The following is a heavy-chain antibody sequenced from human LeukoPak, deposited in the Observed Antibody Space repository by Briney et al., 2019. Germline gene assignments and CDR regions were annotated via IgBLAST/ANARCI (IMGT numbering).Heavy chain of an antibody. CDR2: IYYSGST. V-gene: IGHV4-61*08. Sequence: SETLSLTCTVSGGSISSGGYYWSWIRQPPGKGLEWIGYIYYSGSTNYNPSLKSRVTISVDTSKNQFSLKLSSVTAADTAVYYCARCRVVPAAIWFDPWGQGTLVTVSS. J-gene: IGHJ5*02. CDR3: ARCRVVPAAIWFDP. D-gene: IGHD2-2*01. CDR1: GGSISSGGYY.